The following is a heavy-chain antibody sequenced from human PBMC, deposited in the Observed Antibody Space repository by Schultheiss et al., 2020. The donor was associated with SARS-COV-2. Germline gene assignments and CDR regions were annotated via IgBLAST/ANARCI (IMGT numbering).Heavy chain of an antibody. CDR2: IYHSGST. V-gene: IGHV4-30-2*01. J-gene: IGHJ4*02. CDR1: GGSICSGGYS. Sequence: SETLSLTCAVSGGSICSGGYSWSWIRQPPGKGLEWIGYIYHSGSTYYNPSLKSRVSISVDRSKNQFSLKLSSVTAADTAVYYCAKGRLRVDDWGQGALVTVSS. CDR3: AKGRLRVDD.